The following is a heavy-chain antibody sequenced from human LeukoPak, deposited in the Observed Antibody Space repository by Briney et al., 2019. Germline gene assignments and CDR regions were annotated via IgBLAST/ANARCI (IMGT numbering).Heavy chain of an antibody. V-gene: IGHV4-59*08. CDR3: ARHPSMVRGTNWFDP. CDR2: IYYSGST. D-gene: IGHD3-10*01. Sequence: PSETLSLTCTVSGGSISSYYWSWIRQPPGKGLEWIGYIYYSGSTNYSPSLKSRVTISVDTSKNQFSLKLSSVTAADTAVYYCARHPSMVRGTNWFDPWGQGTLVTVSS. J-gene: IGHJ5*02. CDR1: GGSISSYY.